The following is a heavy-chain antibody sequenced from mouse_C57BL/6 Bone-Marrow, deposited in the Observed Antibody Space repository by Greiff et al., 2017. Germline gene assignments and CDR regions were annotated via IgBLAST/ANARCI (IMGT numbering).Heavy chain of an antibody. J-gene: IGHJ1*03. CDR1: GFNIKDDY. V-gene: IGHV14-4*01. CDR3: TTVYYYGSSSYWYFDV. Sequence: EVKVVESGAELVRPGASVKLSCTASGFNIKDDYMHWVKQRPEQGLEWIGWIDPENGDTEYASKFQGKDTITADTSSNTAYLQLSSLTSEDTAVYYCTTVYYYGSSSYWYFDVWGTGTTVTVSS. CDR2: IDPENGDT. D-gene: IGHD1-1*01.